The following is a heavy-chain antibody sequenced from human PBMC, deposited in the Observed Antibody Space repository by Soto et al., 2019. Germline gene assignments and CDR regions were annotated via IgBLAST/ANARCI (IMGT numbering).Heavy chain of an antibody. CDR2: ISPYNDDT. J-gene: IGHJ6*02. D-gene: IGHD3-22*01. V-gene: IGHV1-18*01. CDR3: ARGGYYDSSGSRNYHYYGMDV. CDR1: GYTFSSYG. Sequence: ASVKVSCKASGYTFSSYGINWVRQAPGQGLEWLGWISPYNDDTKYAQMLQGRVTMTTDTSSRTAYMALRSLRSDDTAVYFCARGGYYDSSGSRNYHYYGMDVWGQGTTVNVSS.